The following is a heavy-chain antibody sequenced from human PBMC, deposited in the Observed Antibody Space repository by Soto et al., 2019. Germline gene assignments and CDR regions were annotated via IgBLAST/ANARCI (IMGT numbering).Heavy chain of an antibody. CDR1: GGSISSYY. Sequence: QVQLQESGPGLVKPSETLSLTCTVSGGSISSYYWSWIRQPPGEGLEWIGYIYYSGSTDYNPSLKSRVTISVDTSKKQISLKLSSVTAADTAVYYCARDSGAQSYFDYWGQGTLVTVSS. CDR2: IYYSGST. V-gene: IGHV4-59*01. CDR3: ARDSGAQSYFDY. J-gene: IGHJ4*02. D-gene: IGHD1-26*01.